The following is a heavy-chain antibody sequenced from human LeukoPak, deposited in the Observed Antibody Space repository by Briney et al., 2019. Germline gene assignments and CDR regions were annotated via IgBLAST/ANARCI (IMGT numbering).Heavy chain of an antibody. D-gene: IGHD3-9*01. CDR3: ARHIREHFDWSLDY. CDR2: IYYTGGT. CDR1: GGSIGSDY. Sequence: PSETLSLTCTVSGGSIGSDYWTWIRQPPGKGLGYIGYIYYTGGTNYNPSLKSRVTISVDTSKNQFSLKLSSVTAADTAVYYCARHIREHFDWSLDYWGQGTLVTVSS. J-gene: IGHJ4*02. V-gene: IGHV4-59*08.